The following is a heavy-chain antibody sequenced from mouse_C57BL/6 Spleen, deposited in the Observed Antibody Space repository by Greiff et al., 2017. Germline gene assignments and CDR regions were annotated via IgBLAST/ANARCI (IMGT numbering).Heavy chain of an antibody. J-gene: IGHJ2*01. CDR3: ARSVWDYGSGFDY. CDR2: IYPNYGTT. V-gene: IGHV1-39*01. CDR1: GYSFTDYN. Sequence: EVQGVESGPELVKPGASVKISCKASGYSFTDYNMNWVKQSNGKSLEWIGVIYPNYGTTSYNQKFKGKATLTVDQSSSTAYMQLNSLTSEDSAVYYCARSVWDYGSGFDYWGQGTTLTVSS. D-gene: IGHD1-1*01.